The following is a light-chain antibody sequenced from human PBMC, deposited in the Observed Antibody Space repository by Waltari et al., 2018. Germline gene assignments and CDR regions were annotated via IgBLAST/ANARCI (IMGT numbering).Light chain of an antibody. Sequence: QAVLTQPASLSASPGASTSLTCTLRSGIDVGIYSMYWYQQKPGSPPQYLLRYKSESKKQKCAGVPRRLSGSKDASANAGILLISGLQAEDEGDYYCMLWHSSIWVFGGGTMLTVL. CDR1: SGIDVGIYS. CDR2: YKSESKK. CDR3: MLWHSSIWV. V-gene: IGLV5-45*01. J-gene: IGLJ3*02.